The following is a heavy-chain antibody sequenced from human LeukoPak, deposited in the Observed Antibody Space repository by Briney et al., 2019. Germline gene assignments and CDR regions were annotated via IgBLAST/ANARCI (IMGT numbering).Heavy chain of an antibody. CDR1: GFTFSSYS. V-gene: IGHV3-74*01. J-gene: IGHJ5*02. CDR3: ARGGKLEPTAMPT. D-gene: IGHD2-2*01. Sequence: GGSLRLSCAASGFTFSSYSINWVRQAPGKGPVWLSRINPDGSSTTYADSVKGRFTISRDNAKNMLYLQINSLRVEDTAIYYCARGGKLEPTAMPTWGQGSLVVVSS. CDR2: INPDGSST.